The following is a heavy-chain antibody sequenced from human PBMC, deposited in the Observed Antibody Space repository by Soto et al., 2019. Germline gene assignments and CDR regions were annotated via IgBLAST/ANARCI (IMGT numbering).Heavy chain of an antibody. J-gene: IGHJ6*02. CDR1: GFSLNTSGVA. CDR2: IYWDDHT. D-gene: IGHD4-17*01. CDR3: AHQQTTVYYDHYGVDV. Sequence: QITLKESGPTLVKPTQTLTLTCTFSGFSLNTSGVAVGWIRQPPGKALEWLALIYWDDHTRYSPSLKSRLTITQDTSKDQVVLTMTIMDPVDTATYYCAHQQTTVYYDHYGVDVWGQGTSVTVSS. V-gene: IGHV2-5*02.